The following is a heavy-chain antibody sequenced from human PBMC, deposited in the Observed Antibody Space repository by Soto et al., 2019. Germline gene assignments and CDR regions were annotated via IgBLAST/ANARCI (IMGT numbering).Heavy chain of an antibody. V-gene: IGHV1-69*02. Sequence: GASVKVCCKASVGTFSSYTISWVRQAPGQGLEWMGRIIPILGIANYAQKFQGRVTITADKSTSTAYMELSSLRSEDTAVYYCASLGEKVAGKRDYYYMDVWGKGTTVTVSS. J-gene: IGHJ6*03. CDR2: IIPILGIA. CDR3: ASLGEKVAGKRDYYYMDV. D-gene: IGHD2-15*01. CDR1: VGTFSSYT.